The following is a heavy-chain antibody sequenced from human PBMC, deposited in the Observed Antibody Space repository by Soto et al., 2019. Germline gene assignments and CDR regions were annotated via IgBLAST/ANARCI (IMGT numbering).Heavy chain of an antibody. D-gene: IGHD2-15*01. CDR1: GGSISSGGYY. Sequence: SETLSLTCTVSGGSISSGGYYWNWIRQHPGKGLEWIGYIYYSGSTYYNPSLKSRVTISVDTSKNQFSLKLSSVTAADTAVYYCAREVVVAARYFDYWGQGTLVTVSS. V-gene: IGHV4-31*03. CDR2: IYYSGST. CDR3: AREVVVAARYFDY. J-gene: IGHJ4*02.